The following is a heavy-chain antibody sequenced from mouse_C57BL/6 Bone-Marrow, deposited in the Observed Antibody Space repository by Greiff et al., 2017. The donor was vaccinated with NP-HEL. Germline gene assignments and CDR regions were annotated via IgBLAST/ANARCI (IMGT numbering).Heavy chain of an antibody. J-gene: IGHJ2*01. CDR1: GFTFSDYY. CDR2: ISNGGGST. D-gene: IGHD2-3*01. V-gene: IGHV5-12*01. Sequence: EVHLVESGGGLVQPGGSLKLSCAASGFTFSDYYMYWVRQTPEKRLEWVAYISNGGGSTYYPDTVKGRFTISRDNAKNTLYLQMSRLKSEDTAMYYCARHEDGYYDYWGQGTTLTVSS. CDR3: ARHEDGYYDY.